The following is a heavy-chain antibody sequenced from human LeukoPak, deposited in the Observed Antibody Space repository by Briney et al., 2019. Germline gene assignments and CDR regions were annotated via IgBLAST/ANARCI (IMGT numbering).Heavy chain of an antibody. J-gene: IGHJ3*02. CDR1: GYTFTGYY. Sequence: ASVKVSCKASGYTFTGYYMHWVRQAPGQGLEWMGWINPNSGGTNYAQKYHGRVTMTRDTSISTAYMKLSRLKSDDTAVYYCARAPVYDFWSGSHDAFDIWGQGTMVTVSS. CDR3: ARAPVYDFWSGSHDAFDI. V-gene: IGHV1-2*02. D-gene: IGHD3-3*01. CDR2: INPNSGGT.